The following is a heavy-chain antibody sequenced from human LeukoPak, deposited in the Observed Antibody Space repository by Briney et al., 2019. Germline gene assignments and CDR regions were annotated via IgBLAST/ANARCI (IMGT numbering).Heavy chain of an antibody. CDR1: GFTFSSYA. V-gene: IGHV3-23*01. J-gene: IGHJ4*02. CDR3: AKDHIRRDGYSDFDY. D-gene: IGHD5-24*01. Sequence: GGSLRLSCAASGFTFSSYAMSWVRQAPGKGLEWVPGISDSGTGTYYADSVKGRFTISRDNSKNTLFLQMNSLRAEDTAVYYCAKDHIRRDGYSDFDYWGQGTLVTVSS. CDR2: ISDSGTGT.